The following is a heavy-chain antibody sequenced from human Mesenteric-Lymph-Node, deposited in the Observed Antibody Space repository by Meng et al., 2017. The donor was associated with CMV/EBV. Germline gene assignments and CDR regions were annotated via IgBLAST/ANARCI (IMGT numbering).Heavy chain of an antibody. CDR2: ISTSGSSI. D-gene: IGHD3-3*01. CDR3: ARAGVTIFGVVDH. Sequence: GESLKISCAVSGLRFSSSEMNWVRQAPGKGLEWVSYISTSGSSIYYADSVRGRFTISRNNAKNSLYLQMNSLRAEDTAVYYCARAGVTIFGVVDHWGQGTLVTVSS. CDR1: GLRFSSSE. J-gene: IGHJ4*02. V-gene: IGHV3-48*03.